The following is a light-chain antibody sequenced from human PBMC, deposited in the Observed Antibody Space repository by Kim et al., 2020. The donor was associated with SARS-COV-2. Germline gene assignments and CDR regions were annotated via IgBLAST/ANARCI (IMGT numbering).Light chain of an antibody. J-gene: IGLJ3*02. CDR2: EDS. CDR1: ALPKKY. CDR3: YSTDSSGNHRV. V-gene: IGLV3-10*01. Sequence: SYELTQPPSVSVSPGQTARITCSGDALPKKYAYWYQQKSGQAPVLVIYEDSKRPSGIPDRFSGSSSGTVATLSISGAQVEDEADYYCYSTDSSGNHRVFGGGTQLTVL.